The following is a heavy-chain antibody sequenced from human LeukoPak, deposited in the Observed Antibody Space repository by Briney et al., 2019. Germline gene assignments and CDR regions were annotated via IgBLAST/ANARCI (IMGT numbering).Heavy chain of an antibody. CDR3: AKVRGTYSSGYFFDC. Sequence: PGRSLRLSCAASGFTFDNYAMHWVRQAPGKGLEWLSIISWNSGYIGYADSVKGRFTISRDNAKKSLDLQMNSLRAEDTAFYYCAKVRGTYSSGYFFDCWVQGTLVTVSS. CDR2: ISWNSGYI. J-gene: IGHJ4*02. CDR1: GFTFDNYA. V-gene: IGHV3-9*01. D-gene: IGHD6-19*01.